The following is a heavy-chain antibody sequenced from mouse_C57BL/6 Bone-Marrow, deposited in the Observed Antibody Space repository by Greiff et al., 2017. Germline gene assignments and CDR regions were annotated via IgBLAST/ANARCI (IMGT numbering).Heavy chain of an antibody. V-gene: IGHV1-81*01. CDR2: IYPRSGNT. CDR1: GYTFTSYG. J-gene: IGHJ2*01. D-gene: IGHD1-2*01. CDR3: ARYYGVYYFDY. Sequence: VQLQESGAELARPGASVKLSCKASGYTFTSYGISWVKQRTGQGLEWIGEIYPRSGNTYYNEKFKGKATLTADKSSSTAYMELRSLTSEDSAVYFCARYYGVYYFDYWGQGTTLTVSS.